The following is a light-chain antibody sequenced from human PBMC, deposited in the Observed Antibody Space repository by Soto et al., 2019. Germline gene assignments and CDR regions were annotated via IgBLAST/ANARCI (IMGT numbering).Light chain of an antibody. CDR2: AVS. J-gene: IGKJ4*01. Sequence: RVMTQSPVTLSASPGETATLACRASQSGGSDLAWYQQKPGQAPRRLLYAVSTRATDVPARVSGGGSGTEFTLTISSLQSEDFAVYFCHQYHGWPITFGGGTKVEL. CDR3: HQYHGWPIT. CDR1: QSGGSD. V-gene: IGKV3-15*01.